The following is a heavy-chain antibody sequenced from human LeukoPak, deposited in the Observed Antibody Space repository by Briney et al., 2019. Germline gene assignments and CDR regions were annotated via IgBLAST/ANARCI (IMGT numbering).Heavy chain of an antibody. CDR3: ARDGSSGWYGGDFDY. D-gene: IGHD6-13*01. CDR2: INWNGGST. V-gene: IGHV3-20*04. CDR1: GFTFDDYG. J-gene: IGHJ4*02. Sequence: GGSLRLSCAASGFTFDDYGMSWVRQAPGKGQEWVSGINWNGGSTGYADSVKGRLTISRDNAKNSLYLQMNSLRAEDTALYYCARDGSSGWYGGDFDYWGQGTLVTVSS.